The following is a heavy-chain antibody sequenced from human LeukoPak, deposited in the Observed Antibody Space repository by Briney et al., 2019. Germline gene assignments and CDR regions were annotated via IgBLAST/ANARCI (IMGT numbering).Heavy chain of an antibody. V-gene: IGHV4-4*02. CDR2: IYHSRTT. CDR1: GGSISNSNW. J-gene: IGHJ4*02. Sequence: SETLSLICAVSGGSISNSNWWSLVRQAPGEGLVWIAQIYHSRTTNYNPSLKSRVTISVDKSKNQFSLKVTSVSAADTAVYYCARVDSSGYYYFDYWGQGILVTVSS. D-gene: IGHD3-22*01. CDR3: ARVDSSGYYYFDY.